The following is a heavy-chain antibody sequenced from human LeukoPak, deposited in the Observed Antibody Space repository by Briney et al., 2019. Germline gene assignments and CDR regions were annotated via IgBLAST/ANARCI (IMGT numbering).Heavy chain of an antibody. CDR1: GYSISSGYY. Sequence: SETLSLTCTVSGYSISSGYYWGWIRQPPGKGLEWIGSIYHSGSTYYNPSLKSRVTISVDTSKNQFSLHLNSVTPEDTAVYYCARHGSGFDYWGQGTLVTVSS. CDR2: IYHSGST. V-gene: IGHV4-38-2*02. CDR3: ARHGSGFDY. D-gene: IGHD3-10*01. J-gene: IGHJ4*02.